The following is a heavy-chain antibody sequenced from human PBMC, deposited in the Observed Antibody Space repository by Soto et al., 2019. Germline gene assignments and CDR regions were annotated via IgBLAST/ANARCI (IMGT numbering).Heavy chain of an antibody. Sequence: ASVKVSSKASGYTFTGYYMHWVRQAPGQGLEWMGWINPNSGGTNYAQKFQGWVTMTRDTSISTAYMELSRLRSDDTAVYYCARGFSAKNYYDSSGYSDPWGQGTLVTVSS. J-gene: IGHJ5*02. V-gene: IGHV1-2*04. CDR2: INPNSGGT. CDR3: ARGFSAKNYYDSSGYSDP. CDR1: GYTFTGYY. D-gene: IGHD3-22*01.